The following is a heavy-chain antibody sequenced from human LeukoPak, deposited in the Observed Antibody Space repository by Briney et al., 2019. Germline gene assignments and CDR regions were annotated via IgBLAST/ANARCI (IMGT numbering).Heavy chain of an antibody. CDR1: GFTFSNYW. CDR3: ARYNERYHAVEY. D-gene: IGHD5-24*01. Sequence: GGSLRLFCAASGFTFSNYWMHWLRQPPGKGVVWVSRITRDGSTTSYADSVKGRFTISSDNAKNTLSLQMNSLRDEDTAVYYCARYNERYHAVEYWGQGTLVTGSS. CDR2: ITRDGSTT. J-gene: IGHJ4*02. V-gene: IGHV3-74*01.